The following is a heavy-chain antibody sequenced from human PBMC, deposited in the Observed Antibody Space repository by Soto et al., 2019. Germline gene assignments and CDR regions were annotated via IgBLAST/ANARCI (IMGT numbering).Heavy chain of an antibody. CDR3: ARGALGFDP. V-gene: IGHV3-13*04. D-gene: IGHD6-6*01. CDR1: GFTFSRYD. J-gene: IGHJ5*02. CDR2: IGTSGDT. Sequence: EVQVVESGGGLVQPGGSLRLSCAASGFTFSRYDMPWVRQATGRGLEWVAGIGTSGDTYYAGSVKGRFTISGENAKNSVYLQMNSLRAGDTAVYYCARGALGFDPWGQGTLVAVSS.